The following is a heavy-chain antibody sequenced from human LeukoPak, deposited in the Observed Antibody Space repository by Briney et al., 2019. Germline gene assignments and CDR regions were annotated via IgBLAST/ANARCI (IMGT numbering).Heavy chain of an antibody. V-gene: IGHV4-39*01. J-gene: IGHJ4*02. CDR3: ARLGGYHDPPDY. CDR2: IHHSGST. CDR1: GGSISSPTYY. D-gene: IGHD3-16*02. Sequence: PSETLSLTCTVSGGSISSPTYYWARIRQPPGQELEWIKTIHHSGSTYDNPSLKSRFTMSVDTSKNQFFLNLSSVTAADTAVYYCARLGGYHDPPDYWGQGTLVTVSS.